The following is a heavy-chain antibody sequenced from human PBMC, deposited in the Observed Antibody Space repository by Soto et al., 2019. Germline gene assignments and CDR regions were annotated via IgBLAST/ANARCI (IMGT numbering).Heavy chain of an antibody. D-gene: IGHD2-15*01. CDR2: IDPSDSYT. CDR3: AISLYCSGGCSYSALDY. CDR1: GYSFTSYW. V-gene: IGHV5-10-1*01. Sequence: GESLKISCKGSGYSFTSYWISWVRRMPGKGLEWMGKIDPSDSYTNYGPSFQGHVTISSDKSISTAYLQWSSLKASDNAIYYCAISLYCSGGCSYSALDYWGQGTQVTVSS. J-gene: IGHJ4*02.